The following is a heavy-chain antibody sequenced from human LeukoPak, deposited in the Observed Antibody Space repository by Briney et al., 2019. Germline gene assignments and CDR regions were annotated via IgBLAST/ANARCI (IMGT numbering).Heavy chain of an antibody. CDR1: GNSVSSNSVT. V-gene: IGHV6-1*01. Sequence: ASQTLSLTCAISGNSVSSNSVTWNWSRQSPSRGLEWLGRAYYTSKWYNDYAVSVKSRITINADTSRNQFSLQLNSVTPEDTAEYYSARVGHPWGIKDAFDIWGQGTMVTVSS. D-gene: IGHD3-16*01. CDR2: AYYTSKWYN. J-gene: IGHJ3*02. CDR3: ARVGHPWGIKDAFDI.